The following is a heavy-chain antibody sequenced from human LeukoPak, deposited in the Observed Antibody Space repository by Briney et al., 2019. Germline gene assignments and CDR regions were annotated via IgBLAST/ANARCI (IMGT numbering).Heavy chain of an antibody. CDR1: GFSISSYY. J-gene: IGHJ6*03. Sequence: SETLSLTCTVSGFSISSYYWSWIRQPPGKGLEWIGYIYYSGSTNYNPSLKSLVTISVDTSKNQFSLKLSSVTAADTAVYYCARGGGVAAAGTYYYYMDVWGKGTTVTVSS. D-gene: IGHD6-13*01. CDR2: IYYSGST. V-gene: IGHV4-59*01. CDR3: ARGGGVAAAGTYYYYMDV.